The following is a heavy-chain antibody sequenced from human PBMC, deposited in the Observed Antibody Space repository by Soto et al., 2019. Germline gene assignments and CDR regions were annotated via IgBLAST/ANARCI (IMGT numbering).Heavy chain of an antibody. V-gene: IGHV3-23*01. CDR3: VGDLGGLEGFDI. CDR2: ITNSGDRT. J-gene: IGHJ3*02. D-gene: IGHD3-16*01. Sequence: APEKGLEWVSGITNSGDRTYYADSAKGRFTISRDNSKNTLFLHMNSLTVEDTATYYCVGDLGGLEGFDIWGQGTMVTVSS.